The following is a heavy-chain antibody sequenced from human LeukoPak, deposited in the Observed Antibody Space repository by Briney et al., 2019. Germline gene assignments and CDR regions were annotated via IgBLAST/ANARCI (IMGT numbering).Heavy chain of an antibody. Sequence: GGSLRLSCAASGFTFSSYGMHWVRQAPGKGLEWASAISGSGGSTYYADSVKGRFTISRDNSKNTLYLQMNSLRAEDTAVYYCAKDLEDIVVVPAAIEYYYYYMDVWGKGTTVTVSS. V-gene: IGHV3-23*01. J-gene: IGHJ6*03. D-gene: IGHD2-2*01. CDR3: AKDLEDIVVVPAAIEYYYYYMDV. CDR1: GFTFSSYG. CDR2: ISGSGGST.